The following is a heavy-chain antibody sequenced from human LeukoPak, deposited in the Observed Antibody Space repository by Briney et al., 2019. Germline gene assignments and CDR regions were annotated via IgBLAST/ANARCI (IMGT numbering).Heavy chain of an antibody. CDR2: TYCSGST. Sequence: SETLSLTCTVSGGSISNYYWSWIRQPPGKGLEWIGYTYCSGSTNYNPSLKSRVTISVDTSKNQFSLKLSSVTAADTAVYYCARGRYSGSFDYWGQGTLVTVSS. CDR3: ARGRYSGSFDY. CDR1: GGSISNYY. D-gene: IGHD1-26*01. V-gene: IGHV4-59*12. J-gene: IGHJ4*02.